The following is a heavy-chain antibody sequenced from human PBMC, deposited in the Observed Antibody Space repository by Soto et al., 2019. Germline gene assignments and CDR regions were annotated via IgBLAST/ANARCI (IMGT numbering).Heavy chain of an antibody. V-gene: IGHV1-46*01. J-gene: IGHJ4*02. D-gene: IGHD6-6*01. CDR1: GYTFTSYY. CDR3: ARSVAARPTQNSVMDDY. CDR2: INPSGGST. Sequence: ASVKVSCKASGYTFTSYYMHWVRQAPGQGLEWMGIINPSGGSTSYAQKFQGRVTMTRDTSTSTVYMELSSLRSDDTAVYYCARSVAARPTQNSVMDDYWGQGTLVTVSS.